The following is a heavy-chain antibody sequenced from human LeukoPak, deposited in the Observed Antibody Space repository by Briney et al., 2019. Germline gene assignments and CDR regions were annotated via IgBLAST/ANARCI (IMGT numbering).Heavy chain of an antibody. CDR1: GYTFTGYY. CDR3: ARDTSSLWFGELLF. D-gene: IGHD3-10*01. Sequence: ASVKVSCKASGYTFTGYYMHWVRQAPGQALEWMGWINPNSGGTNYAQKFQGRVTMTRDTSISTAYMELSRLRSDDTAVYYCARDTSSLWFGELLFGGQGTLVTVSS. CDR2: INPNSGGT. J-gene: IGHJ4*02. V-gene: IGHV1-2*02.